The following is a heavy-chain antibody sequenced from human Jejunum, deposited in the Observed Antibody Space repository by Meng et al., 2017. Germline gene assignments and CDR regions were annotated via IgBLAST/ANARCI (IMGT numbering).Heavy chain of an antibody. D-gene: IGHD1-26*01. V-gene: IGHV4-61*08. Sequence: QVQLQESGPGLARPSETLSLICTVSGGSVSRAGYQWGWIRQPPGKGLEWIGYASTNYNPSLKSRVTISLDTSRNQFSLSLSSVTAADTAVYYCARDHMGSLDYWGQGILVTVSS. CDR3: ARDHMGSLDY. CDR1: GGSVSRAGYQ. J-gene: IGHJ4*02. CDR2: AST.